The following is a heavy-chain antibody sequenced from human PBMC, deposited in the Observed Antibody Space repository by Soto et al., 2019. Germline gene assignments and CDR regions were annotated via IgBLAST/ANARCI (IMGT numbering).Heavy chain of an antibody. CDR2: SIESGST. CDR1: GQSFSGHS. CDR3: ARGSGIVALPGELEDVKYDY. Sequence: QVQLQQWGAGLVKPSETLSLSCAVYGQSFSGHSWAWIRQPPGKGLEWIGESIESGSTYYNPSLKSRVTISTDTSKNQFSLKLSSVSAADTAAYFCARGSGIVALPGELEDVKYDYWGQGTLVNVSS. D-gene: IGHD2-21*01. J-gene: IGHJ4*02. V-gene: IGHV4-34*01.